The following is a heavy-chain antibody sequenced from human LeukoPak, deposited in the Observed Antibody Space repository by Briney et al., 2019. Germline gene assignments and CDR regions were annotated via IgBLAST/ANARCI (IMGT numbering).Heavy chain of an antibody. CDR2: IIGSSGST. V-gene: IGHV3-23*01. CDR3: AKGAYDYIEIAYFDY. J-gene: IGHJ4*02. D-gene: IGHD5-12*01. CDR1: GFSFNNYA. Sequence: GGSLSLSCVASGFSFNNYAMNWVRQAPGKGLEWVSLIIGSSGSTFYADSVKGRFTISGDKSKNTLYLQMNSLRAEDTAVYYCAKGAYDYIEIAYFDYWGQGSLVTVSS.